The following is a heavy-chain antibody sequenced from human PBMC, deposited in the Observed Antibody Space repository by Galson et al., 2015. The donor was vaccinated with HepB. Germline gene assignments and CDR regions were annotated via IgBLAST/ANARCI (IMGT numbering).Heavy chain of an antibody. D-gene: IGHD3-22*01. V-gene: IGHV1-69*13. CDR2: IIPIFGTA. J-gene: IGHJ5*02. CDR3: ARDGRYYYDSSGYGWFDP. Sequence: SVKASCKASGGTFSSYAISWVRQAPGQGLEWMGGIIPIFGTANYAQKFQGRVTITADESTSTAYMELSSLRSEDTAVYYCARDGRYYYDSSGYGWFDPWGQGTLVTVSS. CDR1: GGTFSSYA.